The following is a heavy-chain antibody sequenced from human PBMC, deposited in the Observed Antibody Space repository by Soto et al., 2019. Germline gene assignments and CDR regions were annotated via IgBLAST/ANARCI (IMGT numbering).Heavy chain of an antibody. D-gene: IGHD2-2*01. Sequence: SETLSLTGAVFGGSISNSNWWTWVRQPTGKGLDWIGEIFHSVSTNYNSSLMGRVTISVDKANNQFSLKLSSVTAADTAVYYCAHRPIVSAANWGHGTVVTVS. V-gene: IGHV4-4*02. J-gene: IGHJ4*01. CDR2: IFHSVST. CDR1: GGSISNSNW. CDR3: AHRPIVSAAN.